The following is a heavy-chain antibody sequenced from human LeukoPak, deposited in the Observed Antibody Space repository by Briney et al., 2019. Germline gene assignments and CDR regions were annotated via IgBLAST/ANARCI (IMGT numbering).Heavy chain of an antibody. Sequence: SVKVSCTASGDTFRRYSISWVRQAPGQGLEWLGGIIPVFRTANYAQKFQGRVTITADKSTTTAYMELRGLRSEDTAIYYCARGEAAAVTSFDSWGQGTQVTVSS. D-gene: IGHD6-13*01. CDR3: ARGEAAAVTSFDS. J-gene: IGHJ4*02. CDR2: IIPVFRTA. V-gene: IGHV1-69*06. CDR1: GDTFRRYS.